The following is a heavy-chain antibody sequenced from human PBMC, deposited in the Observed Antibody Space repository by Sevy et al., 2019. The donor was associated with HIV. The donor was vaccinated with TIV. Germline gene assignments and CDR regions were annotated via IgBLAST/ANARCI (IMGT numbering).Heavy chain of an antibody. Sequence: GGSLRLSCAISGFTVNDKYIIWVRQAPGKGLEWVSVIFSSGSTYYADSAKGRFTISRDNSKNTVDLQMNSVRAEDTAVYYCVGLFLSYRSGWSYFDSWGQGTLVTVSS. CDR1: GFTVNDKY. V-gene: IGHV3-66*02. CDR2: IFSSGST. J-gene: IGHJ5*01. D-gene: IGHD6-19*01. CDR3: VGLFLSYRSGWSYFDS.